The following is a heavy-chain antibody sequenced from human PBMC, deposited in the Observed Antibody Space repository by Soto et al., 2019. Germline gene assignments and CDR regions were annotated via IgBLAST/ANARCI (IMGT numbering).Heavy chain of an antibody. J-gene: IGHJ4*02. V-gene: IGHV4-39*01. Sequence: SETLSLTCIISSGSITTSSYCWGWIRQPPGKGLEWIGSVYYLGNTYYNPSLKSRVTISVDTSKNQFSVYLRSVTAADTAVYYCARQSPTGDPEYWGLGTLVTV. D-gene: IGHD4-17*01. CDR3: ARQSPTGDPEY. CDR2: VYYLGNT. CDR1: SGSITTSSYC.